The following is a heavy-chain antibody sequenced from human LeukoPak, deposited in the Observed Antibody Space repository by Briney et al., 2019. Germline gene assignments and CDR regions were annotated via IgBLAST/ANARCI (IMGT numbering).Heavy chain of an antibody. Sequence: ASVKVSCKASGYTFTSYGISWVRQAPGQGLEWMGWISAYNGNTNYAQKFQGRVTMTRDTSTSTVYMELSSLRSEDTAVYYCARDGSGSYACDYWGQGTLVTVSS. CDR3: ARDGSGSYACDY. D-gene: IGHD1-26*01. CDR1: GYTFTSYG. V-gene: IGHV1-18*01. J-gene: IGHJ4*02. CDR2: ISAYNGNT.